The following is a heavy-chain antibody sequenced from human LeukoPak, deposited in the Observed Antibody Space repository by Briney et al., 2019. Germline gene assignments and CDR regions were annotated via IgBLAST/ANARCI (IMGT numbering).Heavy chain of an antibody. CDR2: AFYSGRT. D-gene: IGHD3-22*01. CDR1: AGSIRSDTFY. CDR3: GRLADSTGYSYVDH. Sequence: SETLSLTCTVSAGSIRSDTFYWGWIRQPPGRGLEWNGSAFYSGRTYSNPSLKSRVTISVDTSKNQFSLKMTSVTAADTAVYYCGRLADSTGYSYVDHWGQGALVAVSS. V-gene: IGHV4-39*07. J-gene: IGHJ4*02.